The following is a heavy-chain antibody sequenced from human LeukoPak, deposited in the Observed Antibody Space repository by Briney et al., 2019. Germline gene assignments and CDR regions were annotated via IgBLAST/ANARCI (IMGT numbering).Heavy chain of an antibody. CDR1: GYSFTSYW. CDR3: ARRDCSSTSCYVAGFDP. J-gene: IGHJ5*02. CDR2: IYPGDSDT. V-gene: IGHV5-51*01. Sequence: GESLKISCKGSGYSFTSYWIGWVRQMPGKGLEWMGIIYPGDSDTRYSPSFQGQDTISADKSISTAYLQWSSLKASDTAMYYCARRDCSSTSCYVAGFDPWGQGTLVTVSS. D-gene: IGHD2-2*01.